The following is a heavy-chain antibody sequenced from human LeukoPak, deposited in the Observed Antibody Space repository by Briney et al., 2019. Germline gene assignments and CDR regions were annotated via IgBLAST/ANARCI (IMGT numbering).Heavy chain of an antibody. CDR2: IPYDGSNK. CDR1: GFTFSSYA. CDR3: ATCRCPEAAFQH. Sequence: GRSLRLSCAASGFTFSSYAMHWVRQAPGKGLEWVAVIPYDGSNKYYADSVKGRFTISRDNSKNTLYLQMNSLRAEDTAVYYCATCRCPEAAFQHWGQGTLVTVSS. D-gene: IGHD6-19*01. V-gene: IGHV3-30*04. J-gene: IGHJ1*01.